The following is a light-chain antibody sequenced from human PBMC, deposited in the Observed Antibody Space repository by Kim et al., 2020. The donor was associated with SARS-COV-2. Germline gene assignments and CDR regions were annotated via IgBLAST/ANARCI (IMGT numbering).Light chain of an antibody. CDR2: GAS. CDR1: QSVSSD. J-gene: IGKJ4*01. V-gene: IGKV3D-15*01. CDR3: QHYKSSPLT. Sequence: GSPGERATLSCRASQSVSSDLAWYQQKPGQAPRLLIFGASTRATGIPDRFSGSGSGTEFTLTIRSLQSEDFAVYYCQHYKSSPLTFGGGTKVDIK.